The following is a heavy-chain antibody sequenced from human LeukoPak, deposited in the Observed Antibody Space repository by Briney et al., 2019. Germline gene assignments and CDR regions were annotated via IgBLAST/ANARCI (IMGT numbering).Heavy chain of an antibody. J-gene: IGHJ4*02. CDR3: TREDHSNYNY. Sequence: GGSLRLSCEASGFAFEDYAMHWVRQAPGKGLEWISSISWSGTTFDYADSVKGRFTVSRDNSKNTLYLQMNSLRAEDTAVYYCTREDHSNYNYWGQGTLVTVSS. CDR2: ISWSGTTF. CDR1: GFAFEDYA. V-gene: IGHV3-9*01. D-gene: IGHD4-11*01.